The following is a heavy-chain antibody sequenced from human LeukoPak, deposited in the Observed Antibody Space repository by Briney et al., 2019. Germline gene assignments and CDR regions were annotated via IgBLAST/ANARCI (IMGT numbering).Heavy chain of an antibody. Sequence: VASVKVSCKASGYTFTSYDINWVRQATGQGLEWMGWMNPNSGNTGYAQKFQGRVTMTRDTSISTAYMELSRLRSDDTAVYYCARMSSGWYGTYDYWGQGTLVTVSS. CDR3: ARMSSGWYGTYDY. CDR1: GYTFTSYD. CDR2: MNPNSGNT. D-gene: IGHD6-19*01. V-gene: IGHV1-8*01. J-gene: IGHJ4*02.